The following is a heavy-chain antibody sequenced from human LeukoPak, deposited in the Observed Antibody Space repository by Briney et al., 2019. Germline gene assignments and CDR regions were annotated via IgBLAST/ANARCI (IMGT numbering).Heavy chain of an antibody. CDR1: GYTFTSYY. D-gene: IGHD5-12*01. V-gene: IGHV1-46*01. J-gene: IGHJ6*02. CDR3: AGSFGYSGYEVYYHYYGMDV. CDR2: INPSGGST. Sequence: ASVKVSCTASGYTFTSYYMHWVRQAPGQGLEWMGIINPSGGSTSYAQKFQGGVTMTRDTSTSTVYMELSSLRSEDTAVYYCAGSFGYSGYEVYYHYYGMDVWGQGTTVTVSS.